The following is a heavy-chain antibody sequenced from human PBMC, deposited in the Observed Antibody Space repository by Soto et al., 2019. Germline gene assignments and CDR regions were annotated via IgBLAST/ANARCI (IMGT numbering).Heavy chain of an antibody. Sequence: GGSLRLSCAASGFTFSSYAMSWVRQAPGKGLEWVSAISGSGGSTYYADSVKGRFTISRDNSKNTLYLQMNSLRAEDTAVYYCAKDSQLLWFGELSNYYYGMDVWGQGTTVTVSS. V-gene: IGHV3-23*01. J-gene: IGHJ6*02. CDR3: AKDSQLLWFGELSNYYYGMDV. D-gene: IGHD3-10*01. CDR1: GFTFSSYA. CDR2: ISGSGGST.